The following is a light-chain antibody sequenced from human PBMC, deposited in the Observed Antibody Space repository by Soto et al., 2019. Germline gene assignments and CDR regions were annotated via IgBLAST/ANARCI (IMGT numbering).Light chain of an antibody. CDR3: CSYAGSSTGYV. J-gene: IGLJ1*01. CDR2: EGS. CDR1: SSDVGSYNL. V-gene: IGLV2-23*01. Sequence: SALTQPASASGSPGQSITISCTGTSSDVGSYNLVSWYQQHPGKAPKLMIYEGSKRPSGVSNRFSGSKSGNTASLTISGLQAEDEADYYCCSYAGSSTGYVFGTGTKVTVL.